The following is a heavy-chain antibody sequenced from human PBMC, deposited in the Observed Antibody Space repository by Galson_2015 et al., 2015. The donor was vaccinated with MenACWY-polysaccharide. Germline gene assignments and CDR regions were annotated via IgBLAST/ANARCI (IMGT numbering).Heavy chain of an antibody. J-gene: IGHJ4*02. D-gene: IGHD4-17*01. V-gene: IGHV3-23*01. Sequence: SLRLSCATSGFTFSSYAVSWVRQAPGKGLEWVSTMDDRGGNTYYADSVKGRFTISGDNSKSTLYLQMNSLRAEDTAVYYCARDSRGDYFYFDYWGQGTLVTVSS. CDR1: GFTFSSYA. CDR2: MDDRGGNT. CDR3: ARDSRGDYFYFDY.